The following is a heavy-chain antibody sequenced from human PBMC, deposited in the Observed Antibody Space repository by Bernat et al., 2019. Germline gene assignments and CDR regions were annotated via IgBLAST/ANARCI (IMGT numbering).Heavy chain of an antibody. CDR2: ISTGSSTI. CDR3: ARPGYCSSSRCYAVDALDI. CDR1: GFNFSSYS. J-gene: IGHJ3*02. Sequence: EVQLVESGGGLVQPGGSLRLSCAASGFNFSSYSMNWVRQAPGKGLEWVSYISTGSSTIYYADTVRGRFTISMDNAQNSMYLQMNSLRDEDTALYYCARPGYCSSSRCYAVDALDIWGQGTMVTVSS. V-gene: IGHV3-48*02. D-gene: IGHD2-2*01.